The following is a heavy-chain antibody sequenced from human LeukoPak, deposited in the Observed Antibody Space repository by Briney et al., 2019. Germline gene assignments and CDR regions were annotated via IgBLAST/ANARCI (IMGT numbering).Heavy chain of an antibody. V-gene: IGHV3-7*03. Sequence: GGSLRLSCAASGFTFRNYWMTWVRQAPGKGLEWVANIKHDGSEKYYMDSVKGRFTISRDNAKNSLFLQMNSLRAEDTALYYCARANYSPYYFDYWGQGTLVTVSS. J-gene: IGHJ4*02. CDR1: GFTFRNYW. D-gene: IGHD4-11*01. CDR3: ARANYSPYYFDY. CDR2: IKHDGSEK.